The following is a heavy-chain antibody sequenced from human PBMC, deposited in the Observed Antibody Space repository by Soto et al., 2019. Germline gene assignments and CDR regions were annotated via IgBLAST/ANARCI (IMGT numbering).Heavy chain of an antibody. CDR1: GDSVSSNSAA. CDR3: ARGEQYSGRIFDY. J-gene: IGHJ4*02. D-gene: IGHD1-26*01. Sequence: PAQTLSLTCGISGDSVSSNSAAWNWLRQSPSRGLEWLGRTYYRSKWYNDYAVSVESRITINPDTSKNHFSLQLNFVTPEDTAVYFCARGEQYSGRIFDYWGPGTLVSVSS. V-gene: IGHV6-1*01. CDR2: TYYRSKWYN.